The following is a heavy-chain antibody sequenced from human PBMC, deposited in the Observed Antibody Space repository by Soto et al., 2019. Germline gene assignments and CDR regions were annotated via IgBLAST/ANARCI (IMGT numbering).Heavy chain of an antibody. D-gene: IGHD2-21*01. Sequence: EVQLVESGGGLVQPGGSLRLSCATSGFTCYNHWMHWVRQAPGKGLVWVSRVNSDGSTTNYADSVMGRFTISRDNAKNTVYLQMNSLRAEDTAVYYCARGLRGLYGLDVWGQGTPITVSS. V-gene: IGHV3-74*01. CDR1: GFTCYNHW. J-gene: IGHJ6*02. CDR2: VNSDGSTT. CDR3: ARGLRGLYGLDV.